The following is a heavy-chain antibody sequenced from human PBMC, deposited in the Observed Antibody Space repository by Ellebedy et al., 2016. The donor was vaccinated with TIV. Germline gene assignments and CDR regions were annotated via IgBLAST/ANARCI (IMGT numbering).Heavy chain of an antibody. D-gene: IGHD1-26*01. CDR2: IRSSTNSI. J-gene: IGHJ4*02. CDR1: GFTFSTYS. CDR3: ARGGAGFDSMNRELSFDS. Sequence: GESLKISXAASGFTFSTYSMNWVRQAPGKGLEWVAFIRSSTNSISYADSVKGRFTISRDDAENSLYLQMNSLRDEDTAVYYCARGGAGFDSMNRELSFDSWGQGTWVIVSS. V-gene: IGHV3-48*02.